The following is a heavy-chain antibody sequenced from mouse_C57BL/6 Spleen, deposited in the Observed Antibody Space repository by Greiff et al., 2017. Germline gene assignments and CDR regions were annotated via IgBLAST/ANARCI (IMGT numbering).Heavy chain of an antibody. CDR3: ARRHYYAMDY. CDR2: IDPSDSYT. Sequence: VQLQQSGAELVMPGASVKLSCKASGYTFTSYWMHWVKQRPGQGLEWIGEIDPSDSYTNYNQKFKGKSTLTVDKSSSTAYMQLSSLTSEDSAVYYCARRHYYAMDYWGQGTSVTVSS. CDR1: GYTFTSYW. J-gene: IGHJ4*01. V-gene: IGHV1-69*01.